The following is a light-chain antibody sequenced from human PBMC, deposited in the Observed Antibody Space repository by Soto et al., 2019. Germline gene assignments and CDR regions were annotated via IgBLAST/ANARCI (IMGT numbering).Light chain of an antibody. V-gene: IGLV1-47*02. CDR3: AAWDDSLSGRV. Sequence: QPVLTQPPSASGTPGQRVTISCSGSSSNIGGSYVYWYQQLPGTAPKLLIFSNNQRTSGVPDRFSGSKSGTSASLAINGLRSEDEADYYCAAWDDSLSGRVFGGGTKLTVL. J-gene: IGLJ3*02. CDR2: SNN. CDR1: SSNIGGSY.